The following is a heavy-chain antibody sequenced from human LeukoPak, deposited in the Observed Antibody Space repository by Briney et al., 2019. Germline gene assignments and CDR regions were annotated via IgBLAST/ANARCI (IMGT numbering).Heavy chain of an antibody. V-gene: IGHV3-23*01. D-gene: IGHD3-3*01. CDR2: VNGSGGST. Sequence: AGGSLRLSCAASAFTFSSYAMRWVRQAPGKGLEWVSAVNGSGGSTSYADSVTGRLTISRDDSKNTLDLQMNSLRADETAVYYCAKHDVDTIFEVVTALDYWGQGTLVTVSS. CDR3: AKHDVDTIFEVVTALDY. J-gene: IGHJ4*02. CDR1: AFTFSSYA.